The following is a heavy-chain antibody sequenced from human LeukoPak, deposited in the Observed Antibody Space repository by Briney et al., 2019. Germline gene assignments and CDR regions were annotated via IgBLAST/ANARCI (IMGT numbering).Heavy chain of an antibody. CDR1: GGSISSGSYH. CDR3: AGRYSYGFEYYYYYYMDV. J-gene: IGHJ6*03. V-gene: IGHV4-61*02. D-gene: IGHD5-18*01. CDR2: IYTSGST. Sequence: SETLSLTCTVSGGSISSGSYHWSWIRQPAGKGLEWIGRIYTSGSTKYNPSLKSRVTISVDTSKNQFSLKLSSVTASDTAVYYCAGRYSYGFEYYYYYYMDVWGKGTTVTVSS.